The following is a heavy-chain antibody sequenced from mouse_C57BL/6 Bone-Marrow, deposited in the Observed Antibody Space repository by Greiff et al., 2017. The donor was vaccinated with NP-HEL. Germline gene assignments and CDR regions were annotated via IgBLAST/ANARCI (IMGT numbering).Heavy chain of an antibody. CDR2: ISSGSSTI. D-gene: IGHD1-1*01. J-gene: IGHJ1*03. CDR3: ARDYGSSPHWYFDV. CDR1: GFTFSDYG. Sequence: DVQLQESGGGLVKPGGSLKLSCAASGFTFSDYGMHWVRQAPEKGLEWVAYISSGSSTIYYADTVKGRVTISRDNAKNTLFLQMTSLRSEDTAMYYCARDYGSSPHWYFDVWGTGTTVTVSS. V-gene: IGHV5-17*01.